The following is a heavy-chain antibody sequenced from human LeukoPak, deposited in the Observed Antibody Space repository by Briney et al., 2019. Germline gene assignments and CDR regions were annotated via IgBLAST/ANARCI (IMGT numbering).Heavy chain of an antibody. V-gene: IGHV1-69*13. D-gene: IGHD3-3*01. Sequence: SVEVSCKASRGTFTSYAISWVRQSPGQGREGMGGIMPIFGTANYAQKFQGRVTITADESTSTAYMELSSLRSEDTAVYYCARGGGYYDFWSGQNWFDPWGQGTLVTVSS. CDR2: IMPIFGTA. CDR3: ARGGGYYDFWSGQNWFDP. CDR1: RGTFTSYA. J-gene: IGHJ5*02.